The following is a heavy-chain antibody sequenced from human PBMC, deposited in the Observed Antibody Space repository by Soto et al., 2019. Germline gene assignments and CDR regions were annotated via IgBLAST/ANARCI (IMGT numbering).Heavy chain of an antibody. CDR2: ISPYNGNT. D-gene: IGHD3-3*01. CDR1: GYTFTSYG. V-gene: IGHV1-18*04. CDR3: ARGYYDFWSGYLTPNWFDP. Sequence: QVQLVQSGAEVKKPGASVKVSCKASGYTFTSYGISWVRQAPGQGLEWMGWISPYNGNTNYAQKLKDRVTMTTDTSTSTAYMELRSLRSDDTAVYYCARGYYDFWSGYLTPNWFDPWGQGTLVTVSS. J-gene: IGHJ5*02.